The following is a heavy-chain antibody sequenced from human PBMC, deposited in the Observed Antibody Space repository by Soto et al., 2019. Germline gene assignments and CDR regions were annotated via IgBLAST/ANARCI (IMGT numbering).Heavy chain of an antibody. J-gene: IGHJ5*02. V-gene: IGHV3-33*01. D-gene: IGHD1-1*01. CDR1: GFTFSSYG. Sequence: QVQLMESGGGVVQPGRSLRLSCAASGFTFSSYGIHWVRQAPGKGLEWVAVSWDDGSNNHFADSVKGRVTISRDNSKNTLYLQMNSRGAEDTAVYYCERDCLERDLDPWGQGALVMVSS. CDR2: SWDDGSNN. CDR3: ERDCLERDLDP.